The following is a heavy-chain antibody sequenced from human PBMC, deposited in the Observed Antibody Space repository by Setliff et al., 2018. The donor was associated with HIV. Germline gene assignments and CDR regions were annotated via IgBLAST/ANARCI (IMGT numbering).Heavy chain of an antibody. Sequence: SETLSLTCAVSGGFFSSTNWWGWVRQSPGKGLEWIGEIYHTGCANYNPSLTGRVIISGDKTKNQFCLKLKSLTAADTALYYCVRERRTPSYSTSSVRTYQYNQDVWRKGTTVTVSS. J-gene: IGHJ6*01. V-gene: IGHV4-4*02. D-gene: IGHD1-1*01. CDR3: VRERRTPSYSTSSVRTYQYNQDV. CDR1: GGFFSSTNW. CDR2: IYHTGCA.